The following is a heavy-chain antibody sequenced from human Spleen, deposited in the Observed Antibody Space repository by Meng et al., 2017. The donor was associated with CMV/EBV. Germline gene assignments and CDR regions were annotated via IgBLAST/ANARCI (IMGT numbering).Heavy chain of an antibody. CDR2: ISGSGGST. CDR1: GFTFSSYA. J-gene: IGHJ5*02. D-gene: IGHD3-3*01. CDR3: AKDRAIFGVVIIREGFDP. V-gene: IGHV3-23*01. Sequence: EVQLLESGGGLVQPGXXXXLSCSASGFTFSSYAMSWVRQAPGKGLEWVSAISGSGGSTYYADSVKGRFTISRDNSKNTLYLQMNSLRAEDTAVYYCAKDRAIFGVVIIREGFDPWGQGTLVTVSS.